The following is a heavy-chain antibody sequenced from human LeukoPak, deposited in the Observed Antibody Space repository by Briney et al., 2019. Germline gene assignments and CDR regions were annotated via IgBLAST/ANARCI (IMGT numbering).Heavy chain of an antibody. J-gene: IGHJ4*02. CDR1: GDSISSYY. CDR2: INYSGRS. D-gene: IGHD5-12*01. CDR3: ARHKVGTVATLGMDY. Sequence: SETLSLTCTVSGDSISSYYWSWIRQPPGQGLELMGYINYSGRSSYNPSLKSRVTMSVDTSKNQFSLNLSSVTAADTAVYYCARHKVGTVATLGMDYWGQGTLVTVSS. V-gene: IGHV4-59*08.